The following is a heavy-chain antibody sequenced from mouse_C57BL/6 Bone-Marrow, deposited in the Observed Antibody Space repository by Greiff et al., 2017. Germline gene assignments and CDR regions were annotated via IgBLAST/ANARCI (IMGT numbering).Heavy chain of an antibody. Sequence: EVQLQESGGDLVKPGGSLKLSCAASGFTFSSYGMSWVRQTPDKRLEWVATISSGGSYTYYPDSVKGRFTISRDNAKNTLYLQMSSLKSEDTAMYYCARRTMVTVDYWGQGTTLTVSS. CDR1: GFTFSSYG. CDR2: ISSGGSYT. CDR3: ARRTMVTVDY. J-gene: IGHJ2*01. V-gene: IGHV5-6*01. D-gene: IGHD2-2*01.